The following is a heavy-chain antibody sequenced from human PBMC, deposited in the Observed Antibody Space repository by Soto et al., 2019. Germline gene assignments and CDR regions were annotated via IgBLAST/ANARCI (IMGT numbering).Heavy chain of an antibody. V-gene: IGHV3-23*01. CDR3: AKLGFVLMELYYFHQ. D-gene: IGHD2-8*01. J-gene: IGHJ4*01. Sequence: EVQLLESGGGLVQPGGSLRLSCTASGFTFSRYAMSWVRQAPGKELEWVSTISGNSGKTNYAESVKGRFSISRDNSKNTVPLQLDSLSAEDTAVYFCAKLGFVLMELYYFHQWGHGTLVTVSS. CDR1: GFTFSRYA. CDR2: ISGNSGKT.